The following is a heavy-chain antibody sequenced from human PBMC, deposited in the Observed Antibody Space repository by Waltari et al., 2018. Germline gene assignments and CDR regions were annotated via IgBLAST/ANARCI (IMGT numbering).Heavy chain of an antibody. CDR3: ARDRRPTMILGSGAFDI. CDR1: GFTFSYYT. V-gene: IGHV3-21*01. Sequence: EVRLVESGGGLVRPGESLILSCAASGFTFSYYTITWVRQAPGKGPEWISFITSDGTHTTYADSMRGRLTISRDNAKNSLFLQINSLRADDTAVYYCARDRRPTMILGSGAFDIWGQGTVVNVSS. D-gene: IGHD3-22*01. CDR2: ITSDGTHT. J-gene: IGHJ3*02.